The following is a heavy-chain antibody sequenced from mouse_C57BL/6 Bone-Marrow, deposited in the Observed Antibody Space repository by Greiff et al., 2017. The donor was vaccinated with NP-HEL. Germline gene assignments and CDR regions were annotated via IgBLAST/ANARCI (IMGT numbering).Heavy chain of an antibody. J-gene: IGHJ2*01. Sequence: LVESGPELVKPGASVKLSCKASGYTFTSYDINWVKQRPGQGLEWIGWIYPRDGSTKYNEKFKGKATLTVDTSSSTAYMELHSLTSEDSAVYFWERDDYGKPGDDWGQGTTLTGSA. D-gene: IGHD1-1*01. CDR2: IYPRDGST. CDR3: ERDDYGKPGDD. CDR1: GYTFTSYD. V-gene: IGHV1-85*01.